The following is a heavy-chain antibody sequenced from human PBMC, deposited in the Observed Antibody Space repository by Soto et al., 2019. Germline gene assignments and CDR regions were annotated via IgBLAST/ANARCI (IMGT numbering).Heavy chain of an antibody. CDR2: IYYSGST. D-gene: IGHD2-15*01. CDR3: ARDRDGGYSQYHWFDP. Sequence: PSETLSLTCTVSGGSISSGGYYWSWIRQHPGKGLEWIGYIYYSGSTNYNPSLKSRVTISVDTSKNQFSLKLSSVTAADTAVYYCARDRDGGYSQYHWFDPWGQGTLVTVSS. J-gene: IGHJ5*02. V-gene: IGHV4-61*08. CDR1: GGSISSGGYY.